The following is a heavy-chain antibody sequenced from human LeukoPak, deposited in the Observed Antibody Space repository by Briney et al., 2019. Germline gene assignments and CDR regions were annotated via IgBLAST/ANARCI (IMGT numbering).Heavy chain of an antibody. CDR1: GFIFSNYN. D-gene: IGHD6-13*01. CDR3: ARVSTAVSLAIDY. CDR2: ISSSSRYM. V-gene: IGHV3-21*06. J-gene: IGHJ4*02. Sequence: GGSLRLSCAASGFIFSNYNMNWVRQAPGKGLEWVSVISSSSRYMYYADSVKGRFTISRDNAKNSLYLQMNSLRAEDTAVYYCARVSTAVSLAIDYWGQGTLVTVST.